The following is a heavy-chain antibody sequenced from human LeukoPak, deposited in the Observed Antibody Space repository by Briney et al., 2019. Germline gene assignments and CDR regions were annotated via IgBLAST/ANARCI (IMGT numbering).Heavy chain of an antibody. CDR1: GGSISTYY. CDR3: ARRGYGDYYYYYMDV. Sequence: SETLSLTCTVSGGSISTYYWSWIRQPPGKGLEWIGYIYHSGSTKYNPSLKSRVTISVDTSKNQFSLKLSSVTAADTAVYYCARRGYGDYYYYYMDVWGKGTTVTVSS. D-gene: IGHD4-17*01. CDR2: IYHSGST. V-gene: IGHV4-59*01. J-gene: IGHJ6*03.